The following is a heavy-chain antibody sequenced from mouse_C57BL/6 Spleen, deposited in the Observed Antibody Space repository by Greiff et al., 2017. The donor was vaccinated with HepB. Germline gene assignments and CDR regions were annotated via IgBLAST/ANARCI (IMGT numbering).Heavy chain of an antibody. Sequence: QVQLQQSGPGLVQPSQSLSITCTVSGFSLTSYGVHWVRQSPGKGLEWLGVIWSGGSTDYNAAFISRLSISKDNSKSQVFFKMNSLQADVTAIYYCARGGYGNYEGYFDYWGQGTTLTVSS. J-gene: IGHJ2*01. V-gene: IGHV2-2*01. CDR1: GFSLTSYG. CDR2: IWSGGST. D-gene: IGHD2-10*02. CDR3: ARGGYGNYEGYFDY.